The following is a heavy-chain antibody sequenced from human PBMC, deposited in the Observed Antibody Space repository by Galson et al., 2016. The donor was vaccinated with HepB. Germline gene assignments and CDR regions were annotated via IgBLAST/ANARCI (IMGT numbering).Heavy chain of an antibody. V-gene: IGHV3-48*03. Sequence: SLRLSCAASGFTFSTYDMNWVRQAPGKGLEWVSFISSSGVTIYYADSVQGRFTISRDNAKNSLSLQMNSLRAEDTAVYYCARVSFNYVWGTHRFVYGMDVWGQGTTVT. CDR3: ARVSFNYVWGTHRFVYGMDV. CDR1: GFTFSTYD. D-gene: IGHD3-16*02. J-gene: IGHJ6*02. CDR2: ISSSGVTI.